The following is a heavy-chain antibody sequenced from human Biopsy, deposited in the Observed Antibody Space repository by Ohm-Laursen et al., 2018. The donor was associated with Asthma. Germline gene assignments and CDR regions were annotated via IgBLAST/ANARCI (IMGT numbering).Heavy chain of an antibody. CDR3: AKDAEGRYDFWSGLSYNYYGMDV. J-gene: IGHJ6*02. Sequence: RSLRLSRTASGFTFSSYGMYWVRQAPGKGLEWVAVISYDGSNKYYADSVKGRFTISRDNSKNTLYLQMNSLRAEDTAVYYCAKDAEGRYDFWSGLSYNYYGMDVWGQGTTVTVSS. CDR2: ISYDGSNK. V-gene: IGHV3-30*18. CDR1: GFTFSSYG. D-gene: IGHD3-3*01.